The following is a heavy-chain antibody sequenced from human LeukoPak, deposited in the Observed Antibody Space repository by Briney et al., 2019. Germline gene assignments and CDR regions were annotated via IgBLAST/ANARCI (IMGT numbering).Heavy chain of an antibody. CDR3: GKGADFWSGYIDY. Sequence: PGGSLRLSCAVSGFTFSSYAMSWVRQAPGKGLEWVSAISGSGGSTYYADSVKGRFTISRDNSKNTLYLQMNSLRAEDTAVYYCGKGADFWSGYIDYWGQGTLVTVSS. CDR1: GFTFSSYA. CDR2: ISGSGGST. D-gene: IGHD3-3*01. J-gene: IGHJ4*02. V-gene: IGHV3-23*01.